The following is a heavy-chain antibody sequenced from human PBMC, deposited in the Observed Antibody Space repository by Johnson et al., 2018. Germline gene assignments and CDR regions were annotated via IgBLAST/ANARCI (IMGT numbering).Heavy chain of an antibody. Sequence: EVQLVESGGGLVQPGRSLRLSCAASGFTFDDYAMHWVRQAPGKGLEWVSGISWNSGRIGYADSVKGRLTISRDNAKNSLYLQMNSLRAEDTALYYCAKDRGGSYTVHYYYGMDVWGQGTTVTVSS. D-gene: IGHD1-26*01. CDR3: AKDRGGSYTVHYYYGMDV. CDR2: ISWNSGRI. V-gene: IGHV3-9*01. CDR1: GFTFDDYA. J-gene: IGHJ6*02.